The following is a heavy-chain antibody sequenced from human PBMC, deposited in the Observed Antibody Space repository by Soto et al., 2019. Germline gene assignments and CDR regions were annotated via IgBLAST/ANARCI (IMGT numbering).Heavy chain of an antibody. CDR3: VRDEMWAFDF. CDR2: ISIGSGSI. Sequence: EVQLVESGGGRVQPGGSLRVSCAASGFSFSNYAMNWVRHAPGKGLEWVSYISIGSGSIFYLDSVKGRFTISRDDAKNSLSMQMHTLRDEDTDVYYCVRDEMWAFDFWGQGTMVTVSS. D-gene: IGHD2-21*01. CDR1: GFSFSNYA. J-gene: IGHJ3*01. V-gene: IGHV3-48*02.